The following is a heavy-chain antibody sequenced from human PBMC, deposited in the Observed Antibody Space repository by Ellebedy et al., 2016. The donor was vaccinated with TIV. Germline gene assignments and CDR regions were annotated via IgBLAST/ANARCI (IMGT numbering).Heavy chain of an antibody. CDR1: GFAFSTFG. V-gene: IGHV3-30*02. CDR3: AKELFPYGSGTYYDL. CDR2: IRYDGNNR. D-gene: IGHD3-10*01. Sequence: GESLKISCAASGFAFSTFGIHWVRQAPGKGLEWVASIRYDGNNRYNGDSVRGRFTISRDISMNSLHLELNSLRAEDTALYYCAKELFPYGSGTYYDLWGQGTLVTVSS. J-gene: IGHJ5*02.